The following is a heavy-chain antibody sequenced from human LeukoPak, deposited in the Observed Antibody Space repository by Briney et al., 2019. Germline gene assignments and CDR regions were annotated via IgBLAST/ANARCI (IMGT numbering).Heavy chain of an antibody. CDR3: ARVSGPTVVPYYFDY. CDR1: GLTFSSYA. D-gene: IGHD4-23*01. V-gene: IGHV3-30-3*01. Sequence: GGSLRLSCAASGLTFSSYAMHWVRQAPGKGLEWVAVISYDGSNKYYADSVKGRFTISRDNSKNTLYLQMNSLRAEDTAVYYCARVSGPTVVPYYFDYWGQGTLVTVSS. J-gene: IGHJ4*02. CDR2: ISYDGSNK.